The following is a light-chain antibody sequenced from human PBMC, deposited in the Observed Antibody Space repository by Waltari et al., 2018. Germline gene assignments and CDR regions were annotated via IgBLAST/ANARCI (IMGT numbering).Light chain of an antibody. V-gene: IGLV2-8*01. J-gene: IGLJ3*02. CDR3: SSHVV. Sequence: QSALTQPPSASGSPGQTVTISCPATRSDVGDYNYVSWYQQHPGKAPKLMIYEVTKRPSGVPDRFSGSKSGNTASLTVSGLQAEDEADYYCSSHVVFGGGTKLTVL. CDR2: EVT. CDR1: RSDVGDYNY.